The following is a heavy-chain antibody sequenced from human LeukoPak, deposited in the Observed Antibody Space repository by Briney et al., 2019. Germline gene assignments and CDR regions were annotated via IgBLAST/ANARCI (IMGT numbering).Heavy chain of an antibody. CDR2: INHSGST. Sequence: SETLSLTCAVYGGSSSGYYWNWIRQPPGKGLESIRDINHSGSTNYNPSLKSRVTISVDTSKNQFSLKLSSVPAADTAVYYCARTSRAPRSDWFDPWGQGTLLTVSS. CDR1: GGSSSGYY. CDR3: ARTSRAPRSDWFDP. D-gene: IGHD5-24*01. V-gene: IGHV4-34*01. J-gene: IGHJ5*02.